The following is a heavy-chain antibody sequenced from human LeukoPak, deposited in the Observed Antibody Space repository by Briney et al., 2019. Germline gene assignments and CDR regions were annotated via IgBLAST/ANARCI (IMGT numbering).Heavy chain of an antibody. V-gene: IGHV3-23*01. CDR3: AREDEYSSSFYGY. CDR1: GFTFSSHG. J-gene: IGHJ4*02. D-gene: IGHD6-6*01. Sequence: GGSLRLSCAASGFTFSSHGMSWVRQAPGKGLEWVSTISGSGDYTYYADSVKGRFTISRDNSKNTLYLQMNSLRAEDTAVYYCAREDEYSSSFYGYWGQGTLVTVSS. CDR2: ISGSGDYT.